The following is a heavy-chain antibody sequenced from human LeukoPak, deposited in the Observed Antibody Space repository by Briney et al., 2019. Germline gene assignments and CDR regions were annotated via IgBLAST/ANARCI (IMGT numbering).Heavy chain of an antibody. CDR1: GFTFSSYS. Sequence: GGSLRLSCAASGFTFSSYSTNWVRQAPGKGLEWVSSISSSSSYIYYADSVKGRFTISRDNAKNSLYLQMNSLRAEDTAVYYCARVPGGYSSGWRYYWGQGTLVTVSS. D-gene: IGHD6-19*01. J-gene: IGHJ4*02. V-gene: IGHV3-21*01. CDR3: ARVPGGYSSGWRYY. CDR2: ISSSSSYI.